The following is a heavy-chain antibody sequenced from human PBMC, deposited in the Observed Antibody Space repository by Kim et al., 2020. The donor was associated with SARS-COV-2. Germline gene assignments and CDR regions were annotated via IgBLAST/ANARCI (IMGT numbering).Heavy chain of an antibody. CDR3: VRDVTWSVDY. V-gene: IGHV3-74*01. CDR2: SST. J-gene: IGHJ4*02. Sequence: SSTRYADPGRGRFTIARDNAKNTLYLQMESLRREDTAVYYCVRDVTWSVDYWGQGTLVTVS. D-gene: IGHD2-8*01.